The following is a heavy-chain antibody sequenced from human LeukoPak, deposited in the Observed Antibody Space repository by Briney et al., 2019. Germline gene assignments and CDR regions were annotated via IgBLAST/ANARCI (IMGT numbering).Heavy chain of an antibody. Sequence: SETLSLTCAVYGGSFSGHYWSWIRQPPGKGLEWIGEINHSGSTNYNPSLKSRVTISVDTSKNQFSLKLSSVTAADTAVYYCARAKYDFWSGYLHDYWGQGTLVTVSS. CDR2: INHSGST. CDR3: ARAKYDFWSGYLHDY. CDR1: GGSFSGHY. V-gene: IGHV4-34*01. D-gene: IGHD3-3*01. J-gene: IGHJ4*02.